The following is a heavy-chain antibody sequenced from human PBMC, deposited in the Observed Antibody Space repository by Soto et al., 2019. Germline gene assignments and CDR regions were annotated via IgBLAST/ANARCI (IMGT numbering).Heavy chain of an antibody. CDR3: AGVTAIPNYFDY. CDR1: GFTFSSYA. V-gene: IGHV3-23*01. J-gene: IGHJ4*02. CDR2: ISGSGGST. D-gene: IGHD2-21*02. Sequence: GGSLRLSCAASGFTFSSYAMSWVRQAPGKGLEWVSAISGSGGSTYYADSVKGRFTISRDNSKNTLYLQMNSLRAEDTAVYYCAGVTAIPNYFDYWGQGTLVTVSS.